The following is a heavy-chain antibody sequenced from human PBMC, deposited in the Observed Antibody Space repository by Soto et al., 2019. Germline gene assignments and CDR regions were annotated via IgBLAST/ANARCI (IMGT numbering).Heavy chain of an antibody. CDR3: AKSGFDILTGLGRFDYFDY. D-gene: IGHD3-9*01. V-gene: IGHV3-30*18. CDR2: ISYDGSNK. J-gene: IGHJ4*02. CDR1: GFTFSSYG. Sequence: GGSLRLSCAASGFTFSSYGMHWVRQAPGKGLEWVAVISYDGSNKYYADSVKGRFTISRDNSKNTLYLQMNSLRAEDTAVYYCAKSGFDILTGLGRFDYFDYWGQGTLVTVSS.